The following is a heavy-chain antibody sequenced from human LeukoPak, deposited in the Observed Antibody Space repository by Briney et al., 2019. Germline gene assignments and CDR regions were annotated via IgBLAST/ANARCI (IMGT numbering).Heavy chain of an antibody. Sequence: PSETLSLTCTVSGGSISSYYWSWIRQPPGKGLEWIGYNYYSGSTNYNPSLKSRVTISVDTSKNQFSLKLSSVTAADTAVYYCARDAGYSYGNDAFDIWGQGTMVTASS. CDR3: ARDAGYSYGNDAFDI. CDR2: NYYSGST. V-gene: IGHV4-59*01. J-gene: IGHJ3*02. CDR1: GGSISSYY. D-gene: IGHD5-18*01.